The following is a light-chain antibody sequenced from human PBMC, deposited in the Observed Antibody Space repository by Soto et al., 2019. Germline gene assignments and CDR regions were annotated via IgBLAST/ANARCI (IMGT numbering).Light chain of an antibody. CDR3: QQYGSSPAA. V-gene: IGKV3-20*01. CDR2: GTS. Sequence: IVLSLSLGTLSLYPGERATLSCRASQSFSTKYLAWYQKKPGQALRLLIYGTSLRATGIPDRFSGSGSGTDFTLTINRLDPEDFAVYYCQQYGSSPAAFGEGTKVDIK. J-gene: IGKJ1*01. CDR1: QSFSTKY.